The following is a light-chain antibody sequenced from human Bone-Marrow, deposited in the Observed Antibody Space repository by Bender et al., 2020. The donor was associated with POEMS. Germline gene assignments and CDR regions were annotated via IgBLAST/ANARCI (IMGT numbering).Light chain of an antibody. CDR3: NSNTRTGATYV. CDR1: SSDVGRYNY. V-gene: IGLV2-14*03. CDR2: DVT. J-gene: IGLJ1*01. Sequence: QSALTQPASVSGSYGQSVTISCTGISSDVGRYNYVSWYQQHPGEAPKLMIYDVTNRPSGVSHRFSGSKSGNTASLTFPGLQAEDEAHYYCNSNTRTGATYVFGTGTKVTVV.